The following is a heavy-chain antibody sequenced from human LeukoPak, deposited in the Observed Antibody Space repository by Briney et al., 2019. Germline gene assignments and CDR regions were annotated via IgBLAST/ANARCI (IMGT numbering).Heavy chain of an antibody. J-gene: IGHJ4*02. V-gene: IGHV3-7*01. Sequence: PGGSLRLSCAASGFTFSSYSMNWVRQAPGKGLEWLANLKQDGSEKHYVDSVKGRFTISRDNAKNSLYLQMNSLRAEDTAVYYCARDKMYTSSADYWGQGTLVTVSS. CDR2: LKQDGSEK. CDR1: GFTFSSYS. D-gene: IGHD5-24*01. CDR3: ARDKMYTSSADY.